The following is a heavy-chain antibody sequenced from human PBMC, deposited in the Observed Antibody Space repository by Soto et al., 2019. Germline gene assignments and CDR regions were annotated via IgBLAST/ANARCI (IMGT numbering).Heavy chain of an antibody. D-gene: IGHD5-18*01. V-gene: IGHV3-33*01. CDR1: GFTFSSYG. Sequence: QVQLVESGGGVVQPGRSLRLSCAASGFTFSSYGMHWVRQAPGKGLEWVAVIWYDGSNKYYADSVKGRFTISRDNSKNTLYLQMNSLRAEDTAVYYCARVRYSYGWVFDYWGQGTLVTVSS. J-gene: IGHJ4*02. CDR3: ARVRYSYGWVFDY. CDR2: IWYDGSNK.